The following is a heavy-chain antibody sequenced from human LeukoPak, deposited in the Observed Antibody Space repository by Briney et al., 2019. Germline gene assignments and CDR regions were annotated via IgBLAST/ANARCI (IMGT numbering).Heavy chain of an antibody. CDR1: GFTFSSYG. J-gene: IGHJ1*01. V-gene: IGHV3-30*02. Sequence: PGGSLRLSCAASGFTFSSYGMHWVRQAPGKGLEWVAFIRYDGSNKYYADSVKGRFTISRDNSKNTLYLQMNSLRAEDTAVYYCAKDVSVVVVTVHAEYFQHWGQGTLVTVSS. CDR2: IRYDGSNK. CDR3: AKDVSVVVVTVHAEYFQH. D-gene: IGHD2-21*02.